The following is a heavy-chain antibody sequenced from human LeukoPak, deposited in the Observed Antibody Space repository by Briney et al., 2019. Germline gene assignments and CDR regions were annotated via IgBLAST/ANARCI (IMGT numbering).Heavy chain of an antibody. V-gene: IGHV4-59*12. Sequence: SETLSLTCTVSGGSISSYFWSWIRQPPGKGLEWIGYITYSGSTNYNPSLKSRVTISVDTSKNQFSLKVSSVTAADTAVYYCARRGLSSGWYPYGMDVWGQGTTVTVSS. D-gene: IGHD6-19*01. CDR1: GGSISSYF. CDR3: ARRGLSSGWYPYGMDV. CDR2: ITYSGST. J-gene: IGHJ6*02.